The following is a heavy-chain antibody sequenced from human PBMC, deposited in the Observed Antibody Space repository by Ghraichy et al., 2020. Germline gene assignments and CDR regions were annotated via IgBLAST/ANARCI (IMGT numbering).Heavy chain of an antibody. CDR3: ATLSTPISGMDV. D-gene: IGHD4-23*01. V-gene: IGHV5-51*01. CDR2: IFPGDSDT. J-gene: IGHJ6*02. Sequence: GESLNISCKGSGYSLTTYWIDWVRQMPGKGLEWMGVIFPGDSDTRYNPSFQGQVTISADKSISTAYLQWSGLRASDTATYYCATLSTPISGMDVWGQGTTITVSS. CDR1: GYSLTTYW.